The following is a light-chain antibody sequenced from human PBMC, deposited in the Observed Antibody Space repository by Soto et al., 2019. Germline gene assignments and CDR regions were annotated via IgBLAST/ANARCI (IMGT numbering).Light chain of an antibody. J-gene: IGLJ3*02. CDR2: RDD. Sequence: QSALTQPPSLSGTPGQRVTISCSGSNSNIGSYSVNWYQHFPGTAPKLLIYRDDEQPSGVPDRFCGSKSGTSASLAISELQTQDEDAYYCAAWDNSRTSPLFGGGTKQTVL. CDR1: NSNIGSYS. V-gene: IGLV1-44*01. CDR3: AAWDNSRTSPL.